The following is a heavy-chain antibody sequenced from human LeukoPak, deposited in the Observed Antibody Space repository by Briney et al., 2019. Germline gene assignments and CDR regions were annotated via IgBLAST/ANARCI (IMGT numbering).Heavy chain of an antibody. CDR1: GFTFSSYG. CDR3: ASYDSGFDY. J-gene: IGHJ4*02. D-gene: IGHD3-10*01. Sequence: GGSLRLSCVASGFTFSSYGMHWVRQAPGKGREWVAFISYDGSNKYYADSVKGRFTISRDNSKNTLYLQMNSLRAEDTAVYYCASYDSGFDYWGQGTLVTVSS. CDR2: ISYDGSNK. V-gene: IGHV3-30*03.